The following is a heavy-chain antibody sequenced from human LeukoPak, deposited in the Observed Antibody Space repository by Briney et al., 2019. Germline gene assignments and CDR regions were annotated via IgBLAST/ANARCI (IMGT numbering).Heavy chain of an antibody. J-gene: IGHJ4*02. V-gene: IGHV4-39*01. Sequence: SETLSLTCTVSGGSISSCSYYWGWIRQPPGKGLEWIGSIYYSGSTYYNPSLKSRVTISVDTSKNQFSLKLSSVTAADTAVYYCARQGFGEFKSAYWGQGTLVTVSS. CDR1: GGSISSCSYY. CDR2: IYYSGST. CDR3: ARQGFGEFKSAY. D-gene: IGHD3-10*01.